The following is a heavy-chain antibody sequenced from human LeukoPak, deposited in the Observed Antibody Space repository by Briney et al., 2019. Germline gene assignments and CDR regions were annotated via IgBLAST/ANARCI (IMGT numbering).Heavy chain of an antibody. D-gene: IGHD6-13*01. CDR3: ARVAYSSSWYPPFDD. J-gene: IGHJ4*02. CDR2: ISYDGNNQ. Sequence: GGSLRLSCAASGFTFSSYAMHWVRQTPGKGLEWVAIISYDGNNQYYADSVKGRFTISRDNSKNTLSLQMNSLRAEDTAVYYRARVAYSSSWYPPFDDWGQGTLVTVSS. CDR1: GFTFSSYA. V-gene: IGHV3-30*04.